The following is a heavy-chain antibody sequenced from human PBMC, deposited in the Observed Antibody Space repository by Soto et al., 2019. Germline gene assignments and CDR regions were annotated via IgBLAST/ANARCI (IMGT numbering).Heavy chain of an antibody. Sequence: QVQLVQSGPEVKKPGASVKVSCQASGYTFSNYGISWVRQAPGQGLEWMGWIGPYNGNTDYAQNFQGRVTMTRDTSTNTAYMELRSLRSDDTALYYCARCYCSIGSCYTCWHFDLWGRGALLNVSS. D-gene: IGHD2-15*01. V-gene: IGHV1-18*01. CDR1: GYTFSNYG. CDR2: IGPYNGNT. CDR3: ARCYCSIGSCYTCWHFDL. J-gene: IGHJ2*01.